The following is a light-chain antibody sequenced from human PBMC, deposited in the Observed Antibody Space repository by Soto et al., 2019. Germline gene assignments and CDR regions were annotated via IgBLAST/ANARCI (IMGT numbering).Light chain of an antibody. Sequence: QSALTQPASVSGSLGQTITISCTGTSSDVGGYQYVFWYQQLPGKAPKLTIYDVSKRPSGVSNRFSGSKSGNTASLTISGLQAEDEADYYCSSYTRSNNVIFGGGTQLTVL. CDR3: SSYTRSNNVI. J-gene: IGLJ2*01. CDR1: SSDVGGYQY. V-gene: IGLV2-14*03. CDR2: DVS.